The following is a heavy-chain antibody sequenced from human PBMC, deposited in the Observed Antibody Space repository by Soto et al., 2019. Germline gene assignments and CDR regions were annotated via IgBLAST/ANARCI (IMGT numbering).Heavy chain of an antibody. Sequence: SETLSLTCTVSGDSLSLYYWSWIRLSPGKGLEWIGYIYSTGSSNQNPSLRDRVAVSADASKNQFYLTLSSMTAADTAVYYCARGERKVNWRPYFDTWGQGIQVTVS. CDR1: GDSLSLYY. V-gene: IGHV4-59*01. CDR3: ARGERKVNWRPYFDT. D-gene: IGHD1-26*01. CDR2: IYSTGSS. J-gene: IGHJ5*02.